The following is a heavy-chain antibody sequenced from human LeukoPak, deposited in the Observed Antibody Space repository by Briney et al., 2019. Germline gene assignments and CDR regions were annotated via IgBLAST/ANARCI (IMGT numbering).Heavy chain of an antibody. CDR1: GYTFTGYY. V-gene: IGHV1-2*02. CDR3: ATPSSSSWYGFDP. CDR2: IDPNSGGT. J-gene: IGHJ5*02. D-gene: IGHD6-13*01. Sequence: GASVKVSCKTSGYTFTGYYIHWVRQAPGQWLEWMGWIDPNSGGTNYAQKVQGRVTMTRDTSISTAYMELSRLTSADTAVYRCATPSSSSWYGFDPWGQGTLVTVSS.